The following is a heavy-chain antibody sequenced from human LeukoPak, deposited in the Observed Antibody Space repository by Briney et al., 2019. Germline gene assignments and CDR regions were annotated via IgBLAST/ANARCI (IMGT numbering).Heavy chain of an antibody. V-gene: IGHV4-59*01. J-gene: IGHJ6*02. D-gene: IGHD1-26*01. CDR2: IYYSGST. CDR3: ARVGATRERYYYYGMDV. CDR1: GGSISSYY. Sequence: PSGTLSLICTVSGGSISSYYWSWIRQPPGKGLEWIGYIYYSGSTNYNPSLKSRVTISVDTSKNQFSLKLSSVTAADTAVYYCARVGATRERYYYYGMDVWGQGTTVTVSS.